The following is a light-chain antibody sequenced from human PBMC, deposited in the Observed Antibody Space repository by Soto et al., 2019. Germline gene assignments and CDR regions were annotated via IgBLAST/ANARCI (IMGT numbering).Light chain of an antibody. V-gene: IGKV1-27*01. Sequence: DIQMTQSPSSLSASVGDRVTISCRASGDISNSLAWYQRKPGKAPTLLIYGASTLQSGVPSRFSGSGSGTDFSLTISSLQPEDVATYYCQKYNSAPLTFGGGTKEEI. CDR2: GAS. CDR3: QKYNSAPLT. J-gene: IGKJ4*01. CDR1: GDISNS.